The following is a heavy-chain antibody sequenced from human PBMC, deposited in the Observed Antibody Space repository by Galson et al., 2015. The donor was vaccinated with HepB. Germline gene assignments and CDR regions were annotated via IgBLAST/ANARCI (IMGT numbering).Heavy chain of an antibody. Sequence: SLRLSCAASGFTFSSYSMNWVRQAPGKGLEYVSAISSNGGSTYYADSVKGRFTISRDNSKNTLYLQMSSLRAEDTAVYYCVKDHMITFGGVIPLEGATFDYWGQGTLVTVSS. CDR1: GFTFSSYS. CDR2: ISSNGGST. CDR3: VKDHMITFGGVIPLEGATFDY. D-gene: IGHD3-16*02. V-gene: IGHV3-64D*06. J-gene: IGHJ4*02.